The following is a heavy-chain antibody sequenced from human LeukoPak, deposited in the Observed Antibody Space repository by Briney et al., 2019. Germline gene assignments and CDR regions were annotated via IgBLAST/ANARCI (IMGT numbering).Heavy chain of an antibody. CDR3: ARHEFGSSSAAFDS. Sequence: SETLSLTCAVHGGSFSGYLWSWIRQPPGKGLEYIVEINHGGYTTYNPSLKSRVTISLDTSKNQFSLNMISVTAADTAVYYCARHEFGSSSAAFDSWGQGTMVIVSS. D-gene: IGHD6-6*01. CDR2: INHGGYT. J-gene: IGHJ3*01. CDR1: GGSFSGYL. V-gene: IGHV4-34*01.